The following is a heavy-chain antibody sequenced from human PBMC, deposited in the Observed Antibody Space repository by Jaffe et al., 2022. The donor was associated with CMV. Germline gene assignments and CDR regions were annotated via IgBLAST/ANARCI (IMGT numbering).Heavy chain of an antibody. CDR3: ARDGRELRTFFDY. J-gene: IGHJ4*02. CDR1: GFTFSSYW. D-gene: IGHD1-7*01. V-gene: IGHV3-7*01. CDR2: IKQDGSEK. Sequence: EVQLVESGGGLVQPGGSLRLSCAASGFTFSSYWMSWVRQAPGKGLEWVANIKQDGSEKYYVDSVKGRFTISRDNAKNSLYLQMNSLRAEDTAVYYCARDGRELRTFFDYWGQGTLVTVSS.